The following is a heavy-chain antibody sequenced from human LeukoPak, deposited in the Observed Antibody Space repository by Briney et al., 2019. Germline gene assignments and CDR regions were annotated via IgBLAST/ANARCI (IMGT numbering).Heavy chain of an antibody. CDR2: VGTAGDT. Sequence: GGSLRLSCAASGFSFSTYDMHWVRQRPGKGLEWVAIVGTAGDTYYPGSVKGRLTISRDNVRRSLYLEMSSLTAGDTAIYFCVREDSGSHSDAFDLWGQGAVVTVSS. D-gene: IGHD6-19*01. CDR1: GFSFSTYD. J-gene: IGHJ3*01. CDR3: VREDSGSHSDAFDL. V-gene: IGHV3-13*01.